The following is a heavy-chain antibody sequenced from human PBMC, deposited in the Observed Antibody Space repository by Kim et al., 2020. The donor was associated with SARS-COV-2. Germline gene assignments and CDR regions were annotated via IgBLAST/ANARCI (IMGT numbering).Heavy chain of an antibody. V-gene: IGHV4-59*01. Sequence: SETLSLTCTVSGGSISSYYWSWIRQPPGKGLEWIGYIYYSGSTNYNPSLKSRVTISVDTSKNQFSLKLSSVTAADTAVYYCARDRRSPELPPLFDYWGQGTLVTVSS. CDR2: IYYSGST. CDR1: GGSISSYY. CDR3: ARDRRSPELPPLFDY. D-gene: IGHD1-26*01. J-gene: IGHJ4*02.